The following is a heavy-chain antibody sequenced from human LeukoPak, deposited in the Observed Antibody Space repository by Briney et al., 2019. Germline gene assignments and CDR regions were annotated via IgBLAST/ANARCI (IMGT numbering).Heavy chain of an antibody. Sequence: GGSLRLSCAASGFTFSSYSMNWVRQAPGKGLEWVSYISTSGNTVYYADSVKGRFTISRDNAENSLYLQMNSLRDEDTAVYYCARNAIWGQGTLVTVSS. D-gene: IGHD1-1*01. CDR2: ISTSGNTV. CDR3: ARNAI. V-gene: IGHV3-48*02. J-gene: IGHJ4*02. CDR1: GFTFSSYS.